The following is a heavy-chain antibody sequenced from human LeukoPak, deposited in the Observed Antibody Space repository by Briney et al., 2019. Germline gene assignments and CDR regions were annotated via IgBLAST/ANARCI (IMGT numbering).Heavy chain of an antibody. D-gene: IGHD3-22*01. Sequence: SQTLSLTCAVSGGSISSGGYSWSWIRQPPGKGLEWIGYIYHSGSTYYNPSLKSRVTISVDRSKNQFSLKLSSVTAADTAVYYCARVWEYYDSIVGAFDIWGQGTMVTVSS. V-gene: IGHV4-30-2*01. CDR3: ARVWEYYDSIVGAFDI. J-gene: IGHJ3*02. CDR2: IYHSGST. CDR1: GGSISSGGYS.